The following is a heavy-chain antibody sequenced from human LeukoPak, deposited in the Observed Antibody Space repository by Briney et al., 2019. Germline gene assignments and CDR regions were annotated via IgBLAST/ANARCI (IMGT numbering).Heavy chain of an antibody. D-gene: IGHD3-10*01. Sequence: SETLSLTCTVSGGSISSYSWGWIRQPPGKGLEWIGYVSYSGSTNYNPSLKSRVSISVDTPKNQFSLKLNSVTAADTAVYYCARQHDSGSFLNWFDPWGQGTPVTVSS. CDR1: GGSISSYS. V-gene: IGHV4-59*01. CDR3: ARQHDSGSFLNWFDP. J-gene: IGHJ5*02. CDR2: VSYSGST.